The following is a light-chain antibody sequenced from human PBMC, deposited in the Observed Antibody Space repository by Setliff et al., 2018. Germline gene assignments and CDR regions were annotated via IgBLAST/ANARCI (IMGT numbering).Light chain of an antibody. V-gene: IGLV2-14*03. CDR3: SIHRSRGYV. J-gene: IGLJ1*01. Sequence: QSVLTQPASVSGSPGQSITISCTGAGSDVGTSKYVSWYQQHPGKAPKLIIYDVITRPSGVSNRFSGSKSGNTASLTISGLQAEDEADYYCSIHRSRGYVFGTGTKVTVL. CDR1: GSDVGTSKY. CDR2: DVI.